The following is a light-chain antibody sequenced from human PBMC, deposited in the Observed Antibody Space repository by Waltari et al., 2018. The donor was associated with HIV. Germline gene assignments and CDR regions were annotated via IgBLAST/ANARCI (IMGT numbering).Light chain of an antibody. Sequence: HYALTQPRSVSGSPGQSVTLSFPGTSSAVGGYHYVSWYQQHPGKAPKLMLYDVTKRPSGVPDRFSGSKSGNTASLTISGLQAEDEADYYCCSYAGIYTFLFGGGTKLTVL. V-gene: IGLV2-11*01. J-gene: IGLJ2*01. CDR1: SSAVGGYHY. CDR2: DVT. CDR3: CSYAGIYTFL.